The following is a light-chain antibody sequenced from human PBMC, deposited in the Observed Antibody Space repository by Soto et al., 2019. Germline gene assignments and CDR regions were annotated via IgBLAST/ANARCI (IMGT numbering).Light chain of an antibody. Sequence: EIVLTQSPGTLSLSPGERATLSCRASQTVRTNYLAWFQNKPGQAPRLLIYGASSRATGIPDRFSVSGSGTDFTLTINRLEPEDFAVYFCQQYSDSPLTFGGGTKVEIK. J-gene: IGKJ4*01. CDR2: GAS. CDR3: QQYSDSPLT. V-gene: IGKV3-20*01. CDR1: QTVRTNY.